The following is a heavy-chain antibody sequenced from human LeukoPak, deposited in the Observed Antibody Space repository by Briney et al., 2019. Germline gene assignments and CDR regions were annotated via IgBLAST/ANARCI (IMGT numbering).Heavy chain of an antibody. CDR2: IYYSGST. Sequence: SETLSLTCTVSGGSISSSSYYWGWIRQPPGKGLEWIGSIYYSGSTYYNPSLKSRVTISVDTSKNQFSLKLSSVTAADTAVYYCARFPYYDSSGYLRGEFDYWGQGTLVTVSS. D-gene: IGHD3-22*01. CDR1: GGSISSSSYY. J-gene: IGHJ4*02. V-gene: IGHV4-39*07. CDR3: ARFPYYDSSGYLRGEFDY.